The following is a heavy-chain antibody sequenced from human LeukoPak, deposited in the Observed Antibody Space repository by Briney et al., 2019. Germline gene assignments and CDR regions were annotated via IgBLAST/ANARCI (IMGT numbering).Heavy chain of an antibody. CDR2: ISDSGGTT. CDR1: GFTFGSYA. J-gene: IGHJ4*02. CDR3: ANLYNDFWSYSPY. D-gene: IGHD3-3*01. V-gene: IGHV3-23*01. Sequence: QTGGSLRLSCAASGFTFGSYAMSWVRQAPGKGLEWVSTISDSGGTTYFADSVKGRFTISRDNSDNTLFLQMDSLRAEDTAVYYCANLYNDFWSYSPYWGQGTVVTVSS.